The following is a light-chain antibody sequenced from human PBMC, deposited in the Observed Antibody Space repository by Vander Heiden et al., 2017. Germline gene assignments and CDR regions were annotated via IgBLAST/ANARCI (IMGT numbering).Light chain of an antibody. CDR1: SSDVGGYNY. Sequence: SALTQPAPVSGSPGRSIAIPCTGTSSDVGGYNYVSWYQQHPGKAPKLMIYDVSNRPSGVSNRFSGSKSGNTASLTISGLQAEDEADYYCSSYTSSSTQVFGGGTKLTVL. V-gene: IGLV2-14*01. CDR2: DVS. J-gene: IGLJ2*01. CDR3: SSYTSSSTQV.